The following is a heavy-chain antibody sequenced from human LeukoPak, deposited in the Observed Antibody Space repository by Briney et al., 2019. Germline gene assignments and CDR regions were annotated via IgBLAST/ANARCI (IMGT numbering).Heavy chain of an antibody. Sequence: PGGSLRLSCAASGFTSSSYGMHWVRQAPGKGLEWVAVISYDGSNKYYADSVKGRFTISRDNSKNTLYLQMNSLRAEDTAVYYCAKDVIYYDSSGIDYWGQGTLVTVSS. D-gene: IGHD3-22*01. CDR1: GFTSSSYG. J-gene: IGHJ4*02. CDR2: ISYDGSNK. CDR3: AKDVIYYDSSGIDY. V-gene: IGHV3-30*18.